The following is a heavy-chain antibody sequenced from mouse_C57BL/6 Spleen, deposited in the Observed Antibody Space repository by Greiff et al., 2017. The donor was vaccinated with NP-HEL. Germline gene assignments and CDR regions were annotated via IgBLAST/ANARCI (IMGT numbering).Heavy chain of an antibody. Sequence: QVQLKESGPGILQPSQTLSLTCSFSGFSLSTFGMGVGWIRQPSGKGLEWLAHIWWDDDKYYNPALKSRLTISKDTSKNQVFLKIANVDTADTATYYCARIGYYGSSPYYYAMDYWGQGTSVTVSS. D-gene: IGHD1-1*01. V-gene: IGHV8-8*01. CDR2: IWWDDDK. J-gene: IGHJ4*01. CDR1: GFSLSTFGMG. CDR3: ARIGYYGSSPYYYAMDY.